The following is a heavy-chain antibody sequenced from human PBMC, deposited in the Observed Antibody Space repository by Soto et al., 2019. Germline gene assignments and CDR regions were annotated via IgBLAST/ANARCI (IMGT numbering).Heavy chain of an antibody. V-gene: IGHV3-74*01. CDR1: GFTFSRYW. D-gene: IGHD1-26*01. Sequence: PVGSLRLSCVASGFTFSRYWMHWVRQVPGKGLVWVSRINTDGSSRSYADSVKGRFTISRDNAKNTLYLQMNSLRAEDTAVYYCARVGLGAFDAFDVWGQGTLVTVSS. J-gene: IGHJ3*01. CDR3: ARVGLGAFDAFDV. CDR2: INTDGSSR.